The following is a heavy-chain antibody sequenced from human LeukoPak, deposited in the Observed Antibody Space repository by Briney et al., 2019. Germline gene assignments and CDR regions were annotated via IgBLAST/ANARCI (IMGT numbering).Heavy chain of an antibody. J-gene: IGHJ3*02. CDR3: ARDRVNWNDRRYDAFDI. CDR2: INAGNGNT. Sequence: ASVKVSCKASGYTFTSYAMHWVRQAPGQRLEWMGWINAGNGNTKYSQKFQGRVTITRDTSASTAYMELSSLRSEDTAVYYCARDRVNWNDRRYDAFDIWGQGTMVTVSS. CDR1: GYTFTSYA. D-gene: IGHD1-1*01. V-gene: IGHV1-3*01.